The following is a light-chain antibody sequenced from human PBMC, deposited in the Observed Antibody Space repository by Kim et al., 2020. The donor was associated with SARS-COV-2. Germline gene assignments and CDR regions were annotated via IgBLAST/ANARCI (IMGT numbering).Light chain of an antibody. J-gene: IGKJ1*01. CDR2: GAS. CDR1: QGIRND. Sequence: AIQMTQSPASLSASVGDRATITCRACQGIRNDLGWYQQKPGKAPQLLIYGASTPQSGVPSRFSGSQSGTDFTLTISSLQPEDFATYYCLQDNEYSWAFGQGTKVDIK. V-gene: IGKV1-6*01. CDR3: LQDNEYSWA.